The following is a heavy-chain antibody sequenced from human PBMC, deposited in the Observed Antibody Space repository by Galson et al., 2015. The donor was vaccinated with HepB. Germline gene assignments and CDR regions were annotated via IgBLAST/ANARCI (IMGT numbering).Heavy chain of an antibody. CDR1: GFTFSSYA. CDR3: AKVGSNYVGYYYYYGMDV. Sequence: SLRLSCAASGFTFSSYAMTWVRQAPGKGLEWVSAISGSGGSTYYADSVKGRFTISRDNSKNTLYLQMNSLRAEDTAVYYCAKVGSNYVGYYYYYGMDVWGQGTTVTVSS. V-gene: IGHV3-23*01. CDR2: ISGSGGST. J-gene: IGHJ6*02. D-gene: IGHD4-11*01.